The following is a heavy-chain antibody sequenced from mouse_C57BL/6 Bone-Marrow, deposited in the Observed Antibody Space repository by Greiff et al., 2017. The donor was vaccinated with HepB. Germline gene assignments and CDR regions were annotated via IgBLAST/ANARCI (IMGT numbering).Heavy chain of an antibody. CDR1: GYTFTSYW. Sequence: VQLQQPGAELVKPGASVKLSCKASGYTFTSYWMHWVKQRPGQGLEWIGMIHPNSGSTNYNEKFKSKATLTVDKSSSTAYMQLSSLTSEDSAVYDCARWGAGGSCWYFDVWGTGTTVTVSS. CDR3: ARWGAGGSCWYFDV. CDR2: IHPNSGST. V-gene: IGHV1-64*01. J-gene: IGHJ1*03. D-gene: IGHD1-1*01.